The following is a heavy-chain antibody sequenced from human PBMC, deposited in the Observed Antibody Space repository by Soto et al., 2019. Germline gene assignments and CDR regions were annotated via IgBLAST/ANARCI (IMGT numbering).Heavy chain of an antibody. V-gene: IGHV4-31*03. J-gene: IGHJ5*02. CDR1: GGSISSGGYY. Sequence: SETLSLTCTVSGGSISSGGYYCSWIRQHPGKGLEWIGYIYYSGSTYYNPSLKSRVTISVDTSKNQFSLKLSSVPAADTAVYYCGRAAEGWFDPWGQGSLVTVSS. CDR2: IYYSGST. CDR3: GRAAEGWFDP.